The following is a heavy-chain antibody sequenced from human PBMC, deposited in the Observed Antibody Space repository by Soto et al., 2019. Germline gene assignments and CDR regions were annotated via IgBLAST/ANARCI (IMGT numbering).Heavy chain of an antibody. CDR3: ARDRLRHNYYYGMDV. Sequence: QVQLQESGPGLVKPSQTLSLTCTVSGRSISSGAYYWVWIRQHPEKGLEWIGYIYYRGSTYYNPSFESRVTISADTSKKQFSLKLSSVTAADTAIYFCARDRLRHNYYYGMDVWGQGTTVTVSS. V-gene: IGHV4-31*03. J-gene: IGHJ6*02. CDR1: GRSISSGAYY. CDR2: IYYRGST. D-gene: IGHD5-12*01.